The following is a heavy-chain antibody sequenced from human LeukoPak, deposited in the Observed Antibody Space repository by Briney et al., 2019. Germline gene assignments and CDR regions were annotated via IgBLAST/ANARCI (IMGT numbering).Heavy chain of an antibody. J-gene: IGHJ4*02. Sequence: GGSLRLSCAASGFTFSDNYMTWVRQAPGKGLEWLSYISGNGGVIQYADSVKGRFTISRDNAKNLLYLQMDSLRVEDTAVYYCARDFNWAFDYWGQGTLVTVSS. CDR3: ARDFNWAFDY. V-gene: IGHV3-11*04. D-gene: IGHD1-1*01. CDR2: ISGNGGVI. CDR1: GFTFSDNY.